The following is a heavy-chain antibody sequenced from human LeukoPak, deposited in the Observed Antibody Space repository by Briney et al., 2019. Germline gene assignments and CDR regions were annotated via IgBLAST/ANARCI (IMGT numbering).Heavy chain of an antibody. D-gene: IGHD2-15*01. CDR3: ARDGSYCIGADCYWGRLDY. V-gene: IGHV3-7*03. Sequence: PGGSLRLSCAASGFTFNTYWMSWVRQAPGKGLEWVANIKEDGSKKYYVDSVKGRFTISRDNAKDSVYLQMNSLRAEDTAVYYCARDGSYCIGADCYWGRLDYWGQGSLVTVSS. J-gene: IGHJ4*02. CDR2: IKEDGSKK. CDR1: GFTFNTYW.